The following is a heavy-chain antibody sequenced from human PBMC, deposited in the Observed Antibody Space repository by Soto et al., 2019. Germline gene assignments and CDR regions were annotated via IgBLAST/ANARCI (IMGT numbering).Heavy chain of an antibody. Sequence: GGSLRLSCAASGFTVSSNYMSWVRQAPGKGLEWVSVIYSGGSTYYADSVKGRFTISRDNSKNTLYLQMNSLRAEDTAVYYCARDLVVVAATWVSDAFDIWGQGTMVTVSS. J-gene: IGHJ3*02. D-gene: IGHD2-15*01. CDR2: IYSGGST. CDR3: ARDLVVVAATWVSDAFDI. V-gene: IGHV3-66*01. CDR1: GFTVSSNY.